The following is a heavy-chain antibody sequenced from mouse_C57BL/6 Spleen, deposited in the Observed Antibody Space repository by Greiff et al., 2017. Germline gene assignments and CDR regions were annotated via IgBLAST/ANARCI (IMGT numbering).Heavy chain of an antibody. CDR3: ARHEGTTVVAEGYYFDY. CDR2: ISGGGGNT. Sequence: EVKLMESGGGLVKPGGSLKLSCAVSGFTFSSYTMSWVRQTPEKRLEWVATISGGGGNTYYPDSVKGRFTISRDNAKNTLYLQMSSLRSEDTALYYCARHEGTTVVAEGYYFDYWGQGTTLTVSS. D-gene: IGHD1-1*01. J-gene: IGHJ2*01. V-gene: IGHV5-9*01. CDR1: GFTFSSYT.